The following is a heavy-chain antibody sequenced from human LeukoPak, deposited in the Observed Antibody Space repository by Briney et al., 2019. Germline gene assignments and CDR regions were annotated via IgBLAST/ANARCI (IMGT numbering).Heavy chain of an antibody. CDR1: GFTFSSYI. D-gene: IGHD5-24*01. CDR2: ISSSSRTI. CDR3: ARDSQRWGNFAS. V-gene: IGHV3-48*02. Sequence: GGALRLSCAASGFTFSSYIMNWVRQAPGKGGGWVSYISSSSRTIFYADSVKGGFTISRDNDKNSLCLQMNSMRDEGTAVYYCARDSQRWGNFASWGQGTLVSVSS. J-gene: IGHJ4*02.